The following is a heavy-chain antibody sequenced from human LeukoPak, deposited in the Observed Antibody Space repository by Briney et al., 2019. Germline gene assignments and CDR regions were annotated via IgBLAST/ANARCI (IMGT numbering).Heavy chain of an antibody. CDR2: INSDGSST. J-gene: IGHJ4*02. Sequence: GGSLRLFCAASGFTLSSYWMHWVRQPPGTGLVWVSRINSDGSSTSYADSVKVRCTISIDHAKITLCLESHRRRADDRAVYYCARVATYYDSSGYSSGYFDYWGQGTLVTVST. V-gene: IGHV3-74*01. D-gene: IGHD3-22*01. CDR3: ARVATYYDSSGYSSGYFDY. CDR1: GFTLSSYW.